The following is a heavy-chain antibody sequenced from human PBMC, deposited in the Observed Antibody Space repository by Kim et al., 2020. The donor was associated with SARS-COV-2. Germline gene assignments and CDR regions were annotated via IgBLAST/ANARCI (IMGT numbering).Heavy chain of an antibody. Sequence: GGSLRLSCAASGFTFSGSPLHWVRQASGKGLEWVGRFRSKANSYATGYAASVKGRFTISRDDSKNTAYLEMSGLKTEDTALYYCTRIPATTLAFWDAFDIWGQGTMVTVSS. CDR1: GFTFSGSP. CDR2: FRSKANSYAT. J-gene: IGHJ3*02. D-gene: IGHD1-1*01. CDR3: TRIPATTLAFWDAFDI. V-gene: IGHV3-73*01.